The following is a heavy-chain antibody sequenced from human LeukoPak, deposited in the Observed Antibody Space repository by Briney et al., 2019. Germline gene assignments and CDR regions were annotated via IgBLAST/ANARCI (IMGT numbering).Heavy chain of an antibody. J-gene: IGHJ4*02. CDR1: GFTLGHFW. V-gene: IGHV3-7*01. CDR3: ARDKGGMAAFDY. Sequence: GSLRLSCECSGFTLGHFWIRWVLHAPAKRLEWVANIKQGGSEKNYVDSVKGRFTIGRDDAKNSLYLQMNSLIAEDTAVYFCARDKGGMAAFDYWGQGTLVTVSS. D-gene: IGHD2-15*01. CDR2: IKQGGSEK.